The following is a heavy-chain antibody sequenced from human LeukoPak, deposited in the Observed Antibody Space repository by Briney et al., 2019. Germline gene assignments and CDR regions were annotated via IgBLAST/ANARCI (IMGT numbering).Heavy chain of an antibody. J-gene: IGHJ4*02. CDR2: IWYDGSNK. Sequence: GGSLRLSCAASGFTFSSYGMHWVRQAPGKGLEWVAVIWYDGSNKYYADSVKGRFTISRDNPKNTLYLQMNSLRAEDTAVYYCARVGPYSYGSIFDYWGQGTLVTVSS. V-gene: IGHV3-33*01. D-gene: IGHD5-18*01. CDR1: GFTFSSYG. CDR3: ARVGPYSYGSIFDY.